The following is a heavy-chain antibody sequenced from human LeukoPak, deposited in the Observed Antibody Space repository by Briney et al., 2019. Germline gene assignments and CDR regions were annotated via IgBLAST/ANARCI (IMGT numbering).Heavy chain of an antibody. CDR3: ARGGPFINYYYYYYYMDV. CDR2: MNPNSGNT. CDR1: GYTFTSYD. J-gene: IGHJ6*03. D-gene: IGHD5-24*01. Sequence: GASVKVSCKASGYTFTSYDINWVRQATGQGLEWMGWMNPNSGNTGYAQKFQGRVTMTRNTSISTAYMELSSLRSEDTAVYYCARGGPFINYYYYYYYMDVWGKGTTVTVSS. V-gene: IGHV1-8*01.